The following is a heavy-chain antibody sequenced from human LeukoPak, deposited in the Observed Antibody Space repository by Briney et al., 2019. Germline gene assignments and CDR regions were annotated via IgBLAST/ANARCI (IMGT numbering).Heavy chain of an antibody. D-gene: IGHD3-10*01. CDR3: ARHAETLLWFGELYYFDY. CDR2: SYYSGST. V-gene: IGHV4-39*01. Sequence: PAETLSLTCTVSGGSISSSIYYWGWMRQPPGKGLEWIGSSYYSGSTYYNPSLKGLVTISVDTSKNQFSLKLSSVTAADTAVYYCARHAETLLWFGELYYFDYWGQGTLVTVSS. CDR1: GGSISSSIYY. J-gene: IGHJ4*02.